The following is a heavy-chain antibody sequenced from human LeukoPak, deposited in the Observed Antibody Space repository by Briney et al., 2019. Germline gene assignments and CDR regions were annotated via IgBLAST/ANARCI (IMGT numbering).Heavy chain of an antibody. D-gene: IGHD3-22*01. J-gene: IGHJ4*02. CDR2: ISAYNGNT. CDR1: GYTFTSYG. CDR3: ARGFPPRRNYDSSGYYSYYFDY. Sequence: GASVKVPCKASGYTFTSYGISWVRQAPGQGLEWMGWISAYNGNTKHAQKVQGRVTMTTDTSTSTAYMELRSLRSDDTAVYYCARGFPPRRNYDSSGYYSYYFDYWGQGTLVTVSS. V-gene: IGHV1-18*01.